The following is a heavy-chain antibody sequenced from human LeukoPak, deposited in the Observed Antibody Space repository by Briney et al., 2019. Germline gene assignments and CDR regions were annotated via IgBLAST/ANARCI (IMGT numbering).Heavy chain of an antibody. J-gene: IGHJ4*02. CDR3: ASLAGYDSSGYFALRGDFDY. CDR2: INPSGGST. CDR1: GYTFTSYY. Sequence: GASVKVSCKASGYTFTSYYMHWVRQAPGQGLEWMGIINPSGGSTSYAQKFQGRVTMTRDMSTSTVYMELSSLRSEDTAVYYCASLAGYDSSGYFALRGDFDYWGQGTLVTVSS. D-gene: IGHD3-22*01. V-gene: IGHV1-46*01.